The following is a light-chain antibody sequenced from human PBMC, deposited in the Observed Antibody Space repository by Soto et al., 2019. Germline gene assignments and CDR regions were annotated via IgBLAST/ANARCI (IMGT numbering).Light chain of an antibody. CDR2: DVN. CDR1: SSDVGGYNY. CDR3: SSHSSSSTLVV. Sequence: QSVLTQPASMSGSPGQSITISCTGTSSDVGGYNYVSWYRQHPGKAPKLMIYDVNNRPSGVSNRFSGSKSGNTASLTISGLQAEDGADYYCSSHSSSSTLVVFGGGTKLTVL. V-gene: IGLV2-14*03. J-gene: IGLJ2*01.